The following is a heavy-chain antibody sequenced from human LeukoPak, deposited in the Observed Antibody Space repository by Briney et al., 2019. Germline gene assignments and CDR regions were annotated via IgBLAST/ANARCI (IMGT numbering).Heavy chain of an antibody. Sequence: ASVKVSCKASGYTFTSYAMHWVRQAPGQRLEWMGWSNAGNGNTKYSQEFQGRVTITRDTSASTAYMELSSLRSEDTAVYYCAGVYCSSTSCYTDYYYYYMDVWGKGTTVTVSS. J-gene: IGHJ6*03. D-gene: IGHD2-2*02. CDR2: SNAGNGNT. CDR1: GYTFTSYA. CDR3: AGVYCSSTSCYTDYYYYYMDV. V-gene: IGHV1-3*02.